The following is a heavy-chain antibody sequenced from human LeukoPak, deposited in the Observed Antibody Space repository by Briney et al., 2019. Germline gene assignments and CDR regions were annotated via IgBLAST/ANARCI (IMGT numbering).Heavy chain of an antibody. CDR3: ARFGEFEYGIDV. Sequence: GGSLRLSCAASGFTFSSYDMHWVRQATGKGLEWVSAIGTAGDTYYPGSVKGRFTISRENAKNSLYLQMNSPRAGDTAVYYCARFGEFEYGIDVWGQGTTVTVSS. CDR2: IGTAGDT. D-gene: IGHD3-10*01. CDR1: GFTFSSYD. J-gene: IGHJ6*02. V-gene: IGHV3-13*01.